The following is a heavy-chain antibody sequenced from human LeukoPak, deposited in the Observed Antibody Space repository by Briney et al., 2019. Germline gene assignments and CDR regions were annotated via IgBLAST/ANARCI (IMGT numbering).Heavy chain of an antibody. CDR2: ISYDGSNK. V-gene: IGHV3-30-3*01. D-gene: IGHD6-19*01. Sequence: PGGSLRLSCVVSGFTLTNYALHWVRQAPGKGLEWVAVISYDGSNKYYADSVKGRFTISRDNSKNTLYLQMNSLRAEDTAVYYCARAPSPVVAGFLTFYYYYYGMDVWGQGTTVTVSS. CDR3: ARAPSPVVAGFLTFYYYYYGMDV. J-gene: IGHJ6*02. CDR1: GFTLTNYA.